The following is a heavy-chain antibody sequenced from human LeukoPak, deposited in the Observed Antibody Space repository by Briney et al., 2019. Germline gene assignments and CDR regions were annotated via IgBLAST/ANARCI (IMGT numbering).Heavy chain of an antibody. Sequence: GGSLRLSCAASGFIFSNHAMSWVRQAPGTGLQWVSAISASGGTTYYADSVKGRFTISRDPSKNTLFLQMTSLRADDTALYYCAKGHPISGWTPDYWGQGTLVTVSS. CDR2: ISASGGTT. J-gene: IGHJ4*02. CDR3: AKGHPISGWTPDY. V-gene: IGHV3-23*01. D-gene: IGHD6-19*01. CDR1: GFIFSNHA.